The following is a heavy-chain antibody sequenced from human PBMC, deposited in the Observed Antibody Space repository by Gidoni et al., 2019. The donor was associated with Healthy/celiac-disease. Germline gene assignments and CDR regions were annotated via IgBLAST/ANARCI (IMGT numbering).Heavy chain of an antibody. CDR2: IIPIFGTA. CDR1: GGTFSSHS. D-gene: IGHD3-3*01. V-gene: IGHV1-69*01. CDR3: ASTYDFWSGYYFL. Sequence: QVQLVQSGDEVKKPGSSVKVYCKAFGGTFSSHSSSWVRQARGQGLEWMGGIIPIFGTANYAQKFQGRVTMTADESTSTAYMALSSLRSEDTAVYYCASTYDFWSGYYFLWGKGTTVTVSS. J-gene: IGHJ6*04.